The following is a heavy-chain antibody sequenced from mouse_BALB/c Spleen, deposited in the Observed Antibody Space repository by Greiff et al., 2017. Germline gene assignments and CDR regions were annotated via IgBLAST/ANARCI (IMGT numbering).Heavy chain of an antibody. Sequence: DVQLVESGGGLVQPGGSLRLSCATSGFTFTDYYMSWVRQPPGKALEWLGFIRNKANGYTTEYSASVKGRFTISRDNSQSILYLQMNTLRAEDSATYYCARVYYGKVSPWYFDVWGAGTTVTVSS. CDR1: GFTFTDYY. CDR3: ARVYYGKVSPWYFDV. V-gene: IGHV7-3*02. D-gene: IGHD2-1*01. J-gene: IGHJ1*01. CDR2: IRNKANGYTT.